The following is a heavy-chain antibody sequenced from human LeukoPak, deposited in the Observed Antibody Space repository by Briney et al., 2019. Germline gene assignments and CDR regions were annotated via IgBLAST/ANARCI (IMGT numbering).Heavy chain of an antibody. V-gene: IGHV1-2*02. CDR2: INPNSGGT. CDR3: ARGYSSGRDSDMDV. D-gene: IGHD6-19*01. J-gene: IGHJ6*02. Sequence: GASVKVSCKASGYTFTSYYMHWVRQAPGQGLEWMGWINPNSGGTNYAQKFQGRVTMTRDTSISTAYMELSRLRSDDTAVYYCARGYSSGRDSDMDVWGQGTTVTVSS. CDR1: GYTFTSYY.